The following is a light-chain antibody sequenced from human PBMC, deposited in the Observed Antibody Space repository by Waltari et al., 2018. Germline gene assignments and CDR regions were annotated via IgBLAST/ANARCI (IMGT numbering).Light chain of an antibody. CDR1: SSDVGISDF. J-gene: IGLJ2*01. Sequence: QSALTQPASVSGSPGQSITISCTETSSDVGISDFVSWHQQHPGKAPKLIIYEGSKRPSGVSNRFSAPKSGNTASLTISGLQPEDEADYYCCSYAGGSTSVVFGGGTKLTVL. CDR3: CSYAGGSTSVV. CDR2: EGS. V-gene: IGLV2-23*01.